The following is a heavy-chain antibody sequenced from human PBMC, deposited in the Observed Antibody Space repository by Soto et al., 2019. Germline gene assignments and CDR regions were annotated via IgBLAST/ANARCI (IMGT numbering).Heavy chain of an antibody. D-gene: IGHD1-26*01. CDR1: GFTFSSYG. V-gene: IGHV3-30*18. J-gene: IGHJ6*02. CDR2: ISYDGSNK. CDR3: AKDVVVGATTGLGDYYYYYGMDV. Sequence: GGSLRLSCAASGFTFSSYGMHWVRQAPGKGLEWVAVISYDGSNKYYADSVKGRFTISRDNSKNTLYPQMNSLRAEDTAVYYCAKDVVVGATTGLGDYYYYYGMDVWGQGTTVTVSS.